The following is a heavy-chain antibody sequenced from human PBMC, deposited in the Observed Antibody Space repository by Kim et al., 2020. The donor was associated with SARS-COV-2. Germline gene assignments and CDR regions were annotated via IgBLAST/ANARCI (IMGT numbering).Heavy chain of an antibody. CDR3: ARHPRYYDRRGTYQGRYAFDI. J-gene: IGHJ3*02. Sequence: SETLSLTCTLSGGSFSDSLWSWIRQPPGKGLEWIGYILSPGTTSYSPSLNSRVTISIDMSKNQFSLKLTSVTASDTAVYFCARHPRYYDRRGTYQGRYAFDIWGQGTLVNVSS. D-gene: IGHD3-16*01. CDR1: GGSFSDSL. CDR2: ILSPGTT. V-gene: IGHV4-59*08.